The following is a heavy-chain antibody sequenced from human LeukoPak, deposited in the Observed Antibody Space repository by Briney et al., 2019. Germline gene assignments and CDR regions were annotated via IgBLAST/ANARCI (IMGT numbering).Heavy chain of an antibody. V-gene: IGHV3-66*02. J-gene: IGHJ5*02. Sequence: GGSLRLSCAASGFTVSSNYMSWVRQAPGKGLEWVSVIYSGGSTYYADSVKGRSTISRDNSKNTLYLQMNSLRAEDTAAYYCAREAWYYYGSGSYSNWFDPWGQGTLVTVSS. CDR2: IYSGGST. D-gene: IGHD3-10*01. CDR1: GFTVSSNY. CDR3: AREAWYYYGSGSYSNWFDP.